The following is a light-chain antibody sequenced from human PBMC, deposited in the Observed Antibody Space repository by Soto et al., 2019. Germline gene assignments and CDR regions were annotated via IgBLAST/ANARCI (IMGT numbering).Light chain of an antibody. V-gene: IGKV1-39*01. CDR1: ESIARH. CDR2: AAS. CDR3: QQTYTSLSIT. Sequence: DIQMTQSPSSLSASVGDRVTITCRASESIARHLNWYQQKPGKAPKLLIYAASSLQNGVPTRFRGGGSGTYFTLTISNLQPEDFSTYYCQQTYTSLSITFGQATRLEMK. J-gene: IGKJ5*01.